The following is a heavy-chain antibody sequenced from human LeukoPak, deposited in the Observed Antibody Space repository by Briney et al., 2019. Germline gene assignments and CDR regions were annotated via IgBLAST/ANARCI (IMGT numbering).Heavy chain of an antibody. CDR2: MTGPADTA. CDR3: AKGAEIDH. V-gene: IGHV3-23*01. Sequence: PGGSLRLSCAASGFNFNNFPMSWVRQAPGKGLEWLSAMTGPADTAYYAESVKGRSTISRDYSKSMVFLQMNSLRVEDTAIYYCAKGAEIDHWGQGTLVTVSS. J-gene: IGHJ4*02. CDR1: GFNFNNFP.